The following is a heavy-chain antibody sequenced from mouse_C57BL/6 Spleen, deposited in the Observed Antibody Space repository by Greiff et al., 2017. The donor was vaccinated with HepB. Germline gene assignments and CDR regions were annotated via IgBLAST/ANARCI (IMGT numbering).Heavy chain of an antibody. D-gene: IGHD1-1*01. CDR2: IDPENGDT. CDR1: GFNIKDDY. Sequence: EVQLQQSGAELVRPGASVKLSCTASGFNIKDDYMHWVKQRPEQGLEWIGWIDPENGDTEYASKFQGKATITAETSSNTAYLQLSSLTSEDTAVYYCTTWITTVVENAMDYWGQGTSVTVSS. V-gene: IGHV14-4*01. J-gene: IGHJ4*01. CDR3: TTWITTVVENAMDY.